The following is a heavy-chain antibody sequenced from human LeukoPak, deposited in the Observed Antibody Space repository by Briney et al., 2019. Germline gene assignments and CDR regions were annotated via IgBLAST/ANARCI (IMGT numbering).Heavy chain of an antibody. CDR2: ISGSGGST. CDR1: GFTFSSYA. V-gene: IGHV3-23*01. Sequence: PGGSLRLSCAASGFTFSSYAMSWVRQAPGKGLEWVSAISGSGGSTYYADSVKGRFTISRDNSKNTLYLQMNSLRAEDTAVYYCAKETYYYCSGTHAFDIWGQGTMVTVSS. J-gene: IGHJ3*02. D-gene: IGHD3-10*01. CDR3: AKETYYYCSGTHAFDI.